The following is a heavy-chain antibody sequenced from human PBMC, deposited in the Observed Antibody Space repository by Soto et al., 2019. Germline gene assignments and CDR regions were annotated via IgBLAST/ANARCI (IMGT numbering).Heavy chain of an antibody. CDR2: IYYSGSP. Sequence: SETLSLTCTVSGGSISSGGYYWSWIRQHPGKGLEWIGYIYYSGSPYYNPSLKSRVTISVDTSKNHFSLALTSVTAADTAVYYCARLMGVVTVDYWGQGALVTVSS. CDR3: ARLMGVVTVDY. V-gene: IGHV4-31*03. J-gene: IGHJ4*02. D-gene: IGHD2-21*02. CDR1: GGSISSGGYY.